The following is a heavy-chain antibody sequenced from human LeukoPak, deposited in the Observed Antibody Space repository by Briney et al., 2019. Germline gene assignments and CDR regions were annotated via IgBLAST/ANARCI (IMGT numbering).Heavy chain of an antibody. D-gene: IGHD3-22*01. J-gene: IGHJ4*02. CDR1: GFTFSSYE. Sequence: GGSLRLSCAASGFTFSSYEMMWVRQAPGKGLEWISYISSSGSTIYSADSVKSRFTISRDNPKNSLYLQMNSLRAEDTAVYYCARGHYYDSSGYDYWGQGTLVTVSS. CDR2: ISSSGSTI. CDR3: ARGHYYDSSGYDY. V-gene: IGHV3-48*03.